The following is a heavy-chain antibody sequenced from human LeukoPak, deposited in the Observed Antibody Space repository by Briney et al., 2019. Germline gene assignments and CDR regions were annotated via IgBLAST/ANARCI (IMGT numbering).Heavy chain of an antibody. CDR1: RFTFSSYA. V-gene: IGHV3-23*01. Sequence: GGSLRLSCAASRFTFSSYAMTWVRQAPGKGLEWVSGISDSSGSTYYADSVKGRFAVSRDNSKNTLYLQMNSLRPGDTATYYCARGGYPNSKFDYWGQGTLVTVSS. D-gene: IGHD6-13*01. CDR3: ARGGYPNSKFDY. CDR2: ISDSSGST. J-gene: IGHJ4*02.